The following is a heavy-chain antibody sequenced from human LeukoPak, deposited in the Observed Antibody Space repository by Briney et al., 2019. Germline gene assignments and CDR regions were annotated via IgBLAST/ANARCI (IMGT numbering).Heavy chain of an antibody. Sequence: PGGSLRLSCAASGFTFSSYEMNWVRQAPGKWLEWVSYISSSGSNIYYADCVKGRFTISRDNAKNSLYLQMNSLRAEDTAVYYCAELGITMIGGVWGKGTTVTISS. CDR2: ISSSGSNI. J-gene: IGHJ6*04. CDR3: AELGITMIGGV. D-gene: IGHD3-10*02. V-gene: IGHV3-48*03. CDR1: GFTFSSYE.